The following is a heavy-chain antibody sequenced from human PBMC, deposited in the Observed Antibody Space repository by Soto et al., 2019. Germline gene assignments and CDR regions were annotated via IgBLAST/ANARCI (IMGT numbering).Heavy chain of an antibody. J-gene: IGHJ6*02. V-gene: IGHV1-69*05. CDR2: IIPIFGTT. D-gene: IGHD6-13*01. CDR3: ASLIASAVPTPTPPSSYGMDV. Sequence: VQLVQSGAEVKKPGSSVKVSCKASGGTFSSYAISLVREAPGQGLEWMGGIIPIFGTTDYAKRFKGRGTLTPQQSTSTSYLGLSSLRTQATAVYYCASLIASAVPTPTPPSSYGMDVWGPGTTVHVSS. CDR1: GGTFSSYA.